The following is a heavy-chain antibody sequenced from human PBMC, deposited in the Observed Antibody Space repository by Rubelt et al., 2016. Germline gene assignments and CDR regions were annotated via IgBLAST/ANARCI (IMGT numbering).Heavy chain of an antibody. D-gene: IGHD2-2*01. V-gene: IGHV4-4*02. Sequence: QVQLQESGPGLVKPSGTLSLTCAVSGGSITSSNWWSWVRQPPGKGLEWIGKINHSESTNYNPSLKSRVTMSVDTSKNQFSLKLCSVTAADTAVYYCARIDCSSTSCYFVDPWGQGTLVTVSS. J-gene: IGHJ5*02. CDR1: GGSITSSNW. CDR2: INHSEST. CDR3: ARIDCSSTSCYFVDP.